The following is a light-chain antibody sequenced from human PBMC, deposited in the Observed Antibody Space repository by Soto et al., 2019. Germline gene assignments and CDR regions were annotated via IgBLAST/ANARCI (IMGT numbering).Light chain of an antibody. V-gene: IGKV1-12*01. CDR3: QQTRSFPLT. CDR1: QAITSW. CDR2: SAS. J-gene: IGKJ4*01. Sequence: DIHVTQSPSSVSASVGDRVTITCRASQAITSWLAWYQQKPGRAPKLLIYSASSLQSGAPSRFTGSGSGTEFTLTITSLQPDDAAVYYCQQTRSFPLTFGGGTRWIS.